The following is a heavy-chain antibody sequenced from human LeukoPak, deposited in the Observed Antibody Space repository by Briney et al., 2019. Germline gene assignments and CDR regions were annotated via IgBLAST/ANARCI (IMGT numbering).Heavy chain of an antibody. CDR2: INHSGST. D-gene: IGHD6-13*01. V-gene: IGHV4-34*01. CDR1: GGSFSGYY. CDR3: ARDRSSSWYYYYYYMDV. Sequence: SETLSLTCAVYGGSFSGYYWSWIRQPPGKGLEWIGEINHSGSTNYNPSLKSRVTISVDTSKNQFSLKLSSVTAADTAVYYCARDRSSSWYYYYYYMDVWGKGTTVTVSS. J-gene: IGHJ6*03.